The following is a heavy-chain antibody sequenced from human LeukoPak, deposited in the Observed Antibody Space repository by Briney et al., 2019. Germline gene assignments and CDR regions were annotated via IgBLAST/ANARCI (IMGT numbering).Heavy chain of an antibody. CDR1: GFTFSSYA. CDR2: ISGSGGST. V-gene: IGHV3-23*01. D-gene: IGHD3-9*01. Sequence: PGGSLRLSCAASGFTFSSYAMSWVRQAPGKGLEGVSAISGSGGSTYYAASVKGRFTISRDNSKNTLYLQMNSLRAEDTAVYYCAKTHGGYFDWLLIYFDYWGQGTLVTVSS. J-gene: IGHJ4*02. CDR3: AKTHGGYFDWLLIYFDY.